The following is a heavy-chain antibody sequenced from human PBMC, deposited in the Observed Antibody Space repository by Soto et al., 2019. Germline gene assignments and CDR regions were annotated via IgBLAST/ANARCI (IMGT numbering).Heavy chain of an antibody. CDR1: GFTFSSYG. V-gene: IGHV3-33*01. D-gene: IGHD1-26*01. Sequence: QVQLVESGGGVVQPGRSLRLSCAASGFTFSSYGMHWVRQAPGKGLEWVAVIWYDGSNKYYADSVKGRFSIARDNSKNTLHLQVNSLRAEDTSVYYCARDGTGSGPDYWGQGTLVTVSS. J-gene: IGHJ4*02. CDR3: ARDGTGSGPDY. CDR2: IWYDGSNK.